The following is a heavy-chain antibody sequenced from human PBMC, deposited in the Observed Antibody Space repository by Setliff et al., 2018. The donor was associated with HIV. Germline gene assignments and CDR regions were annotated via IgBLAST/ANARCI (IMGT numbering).Heavy chain of an antibody. CDR2: ISAYNGNT. Sequence: GASVKVSCKASGFSFTKYGFSWVRQAPGQGLEWMGWISAYNGNTNYGQKLQGRLTMTTDTSTTTAYMELRSLRPDDTAVYFCAREKDSCSGGDCWKNAFDIWGQGTMVT. V-gene: IGHV1-18*01. CDR3: AREKDSCSGGDCWKNAFDI. J-gene: IGHJ3*02. D-gene: IGHD2-21*02. CDR1: GFSFTKYG.